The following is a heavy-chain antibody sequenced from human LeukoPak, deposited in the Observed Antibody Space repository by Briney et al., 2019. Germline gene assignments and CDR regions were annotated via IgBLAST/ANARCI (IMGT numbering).Heavy chain of an antibody. J-gene: IGHJ4*02. CDR3: ATNSGWRLDY. D-gene: IGHD5-12*01. V-gene: IGHV4-4*07. CDR2: IYTSGST. CDR1: GGSINTYY. Sequence: SETLSLTCTVSGGSINTYYWSWIRQPAGKGLEWIGRIYTSGSTNYNPSLKSRVTMSLDTSKNQFSLKLTSVTAADTAVYYCATNSGWRLDYWGQGVLVTVSS.